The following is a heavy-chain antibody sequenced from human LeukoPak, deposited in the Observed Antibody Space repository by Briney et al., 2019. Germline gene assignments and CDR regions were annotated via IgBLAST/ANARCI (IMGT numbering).Heavy chain of an antibody. Sequence: GASVKVSCKASGYTFTGYYMHWVRQAPGQGLEWMGWINPNSGGTNYAQKFQGRVTMTRDTSISTAYMELSRLRSDDTAVYYCARDRFNYDYPRQGNWFDPWGQGTLVTVSS. J-gene: IGHJ5*02. CDR1: GYTFTGYY. CDR3: ARDRFNYDYPRQGNWFDP. CDR2: INPNSGGT. D-gene: IGHD5-12*01. V-gene: IGHV1-2*02.